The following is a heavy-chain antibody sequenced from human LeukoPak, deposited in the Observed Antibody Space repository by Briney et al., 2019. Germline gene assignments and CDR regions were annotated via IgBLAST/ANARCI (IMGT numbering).Heavy chain of an antibody. CDR1: GGSISSSSYY. CDR3: ARLYGSGWRSDAFDI. J-gene: IGHJ3*02. V-gene: IGHV4-39*01. CDR2: IYYSGST. D-gene: IGHD6-19*01. Sequence: SETLPLTCTVSGGSISSSSYYWGWIRQPPGKGLEWIGSIYYSGSTYYNPSLKSRVTISVDTSKNQFSLKLSSVTAADTAVYYCARLYGSGWRSDAFDIWGQGTMVTVSS.